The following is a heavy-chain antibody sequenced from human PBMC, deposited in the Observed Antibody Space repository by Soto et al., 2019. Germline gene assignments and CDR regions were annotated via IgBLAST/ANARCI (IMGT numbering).Heavy chain of an antibody. CDR1: GGSISNYY. D-gene: IGHD3-9*01. Sequence: SETLSLTCTVSGGSISNYYWTWVRQPPGKGLEWIGYVYYSGSTNYNPSLESRVTITIDASKNQFSLKMKSVTAADTAVYYCVRDYLLTGFDPWGQGALVTVSA. V-gene: IGHV4-59*01. CDR2: VYYSGST. CDR3: VRDYLLTGFDP. J-gene: IGHJ5*02.